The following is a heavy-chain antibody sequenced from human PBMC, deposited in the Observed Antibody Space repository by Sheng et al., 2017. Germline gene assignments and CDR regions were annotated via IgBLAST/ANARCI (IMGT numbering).Heavy chain of an antibody. V-gene: IGHV4-34*01. CDR1: GGSFSGYY. Sequence: QVQLQQWGAGLLKPSETLSLTCAVYGGSFSGYYWSWIRQPPGKGLEWIGEINHSGSTNYNPSLKSRVTISVDTSKNQFSLKLSSVTAADTAVYYCARAVNIVATSSKDYYMDVWGKRDHGHRLL. CDR2: INHSGST. CDR3: ARAVNIVATSSKDYYMDV. J-gene: IGHJ6*03. D-gene: IGHD5-12*01.